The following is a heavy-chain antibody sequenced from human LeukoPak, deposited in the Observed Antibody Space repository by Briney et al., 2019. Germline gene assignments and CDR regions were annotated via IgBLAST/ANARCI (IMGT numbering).Heavy chain of an antibody. CDR2: IIPVLGTS. CDR1: GGTFTNSA. J-gene: IGHJ4*02. D-gene: IGHD6-13*01. V-gene: IGHV1-69*04. Sequence: GASVKVSCKASGGTFTNSAISWVRPAPGQGLAWMGRIIPVLGTSNYAQKFQGRVTITADKSTSTAYMELSTLRSDDTAVYYCARAGGSSWYASIYFWGQGTLVTVSS. CDR3: ARAGGSSWYASIYF.